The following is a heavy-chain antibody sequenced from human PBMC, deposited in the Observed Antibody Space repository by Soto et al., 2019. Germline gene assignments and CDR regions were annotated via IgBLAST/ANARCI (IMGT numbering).Heavy chain of an antibody. J-gene: IGHJ4*02. CDR2: IRSKVNSYAT. Sequence: EVQLVESGGGLVQSGVSLKLSCAASGFTFSGSSMHWVRQASGKGLEWVGRIRSKVNSYATAYAASVEVRFIISRDDSKNTTYLQMNSLKTEDTAVYYCTRRGTDRWDSGIGYWGQGTLVTVSS. V-gene: IGHV3-73*02. CDR1: GFTFSGSS. CDR3: TRRGTDRWDSGIGY. D-gene: IGHD1-26*01.